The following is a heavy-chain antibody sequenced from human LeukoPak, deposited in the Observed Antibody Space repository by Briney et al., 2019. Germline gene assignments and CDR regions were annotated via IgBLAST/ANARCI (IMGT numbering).Heavy chain of an antibody. CDR3: ARDQYDSSGYYFFVVSPAFDY. Sequence: GGSLSLSCAASGFTFSSYWMSWVRQAPGKALEWVANIKQEGSEKYYVDSVKGRYTISRDNAKNSLYLQMNSLRAEDTAVYYCARDQYDSSGYYFFVVSPAFDYWGQGTLVTVSS. D-gene: IGHD3-22*01. J-gene: IGHJ4*02. CDR1: GFTFSSYW. V-gene: IGHV3-7*01. CDR2: IKQEGSEK.